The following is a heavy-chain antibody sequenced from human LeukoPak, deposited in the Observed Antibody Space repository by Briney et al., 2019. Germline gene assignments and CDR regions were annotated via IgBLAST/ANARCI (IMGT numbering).Heavy chain of an antibody. CDR2: IYSGGST. J-gene: IGHJ2*01. Sequence: PGGSLRLSCAASGFTVSSNYMSWVRQAPGKGLEWVSVIYSGGSTYYADSVKGRFTISRDNSKNTLYLQMNSLRAEDTAVYHCAREGYSSGYWPTPRATGYFDLWGRGTLVTVSS. CDR1: GFTVSSNY. D-gene: IGHD3-22*01. CDR3: AREGYSSGYWPTPRATGYFDL. V-gene: IGHV3-53*01.